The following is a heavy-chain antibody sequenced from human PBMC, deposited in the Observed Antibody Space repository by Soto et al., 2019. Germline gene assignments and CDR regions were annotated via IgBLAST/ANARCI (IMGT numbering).Heavy chain of an antibody. CDR1: GGSFSGYY. V-gene: IGHV4-34*01. Sequence: TSETLSLTCAVYGGSFSGYYWSWIRQPPGKGLEWIGEINHSGSTNYNPSLKSRVTISVDTSKNQFSLKLSSVTAADTAVYYCARERITMVRGVILYAFDIWGQGTMVTVSS. J-gene: IGHJ3*02. CDR2: INHSGST. CDR3: ARERITMVRGVILYAFDI. D-gene: IGHD3-10*01.